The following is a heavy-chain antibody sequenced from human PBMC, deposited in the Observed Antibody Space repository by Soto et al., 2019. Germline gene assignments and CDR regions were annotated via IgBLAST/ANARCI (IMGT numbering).Heavy chain of an antibody. D-gene: IGHD2-15*01. V-gene: IGHV3-74*01. CDR3: AREWTSTGWPFDS. CDR2: IKSDGSGT. Sequence: EVQLVESGGGLVQPGGSLRLSCAASGFTFTSHWMHWVRQAPGKGLVWVSRIKSDGSGTIYADSLKGRFTISRDNAKNALYLQMNSLRADDTAVYYCAREWTSTGWPFDSGCQGTLVTVSS. J-gene: IGHJ4*02. CDR1: GFTFTSHW.